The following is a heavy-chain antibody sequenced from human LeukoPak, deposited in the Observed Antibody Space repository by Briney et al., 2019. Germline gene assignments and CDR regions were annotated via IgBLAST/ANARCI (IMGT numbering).Heavy chain of an antibody. CDR3: AKRWSNYFDY. CDR1: GFTFSNYS. J-gene: IGHJ4*02. Sequence: GGSLRLSCAASGFTFSNYSMNWVRQAPGKGLEWVSSISRSSRYIYYADSVRGRFTISRDNAKNSLYLQMNSLRAEDTAVYYCAKRWSNYFDYWGQGTLVTVSS. D-gene: IGHD2-15*01. CDR2: ISRSSRYI. V-gene: IGHV3-21*04.